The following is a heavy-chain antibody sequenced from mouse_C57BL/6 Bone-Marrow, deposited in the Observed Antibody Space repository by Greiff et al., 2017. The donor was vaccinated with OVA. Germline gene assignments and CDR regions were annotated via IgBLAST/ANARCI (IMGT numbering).Heavy chain of an antibody. Sequence: QLQQSGAELVRPGASVKLSCTASGFNIKDDYMHWVKQRPEQGLEWIGWIDPENGDTEYASKFQGKATITADTSSNTAYLQLSSLTSEDTAVYYCTNPLYYYGTPFDYWGQGTTLTVSS. V-gene: IGHV14-4*01. D-gene: IGHD1-1*01. CDR1: GFNIKDDY. CDR2: IDPENGDT. J-gene: IGHJ2*01. CDR3: TNPLYYYGTPFDY.